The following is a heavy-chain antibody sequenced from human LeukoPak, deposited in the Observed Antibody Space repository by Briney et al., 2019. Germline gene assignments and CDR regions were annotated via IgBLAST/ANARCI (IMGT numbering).Heavy chain of an antibody. CDR2: INHSGNT. CDR3: ALGFHDVWEL. D-gene: IGHD1-26*01. J-gene: IGHJ1*01. V-gene: IGHV4-4*02. CDR1: SGSIASTTW. Sequence: SGTLSLTCAVSSGSIASTTWWSWVRQPSGKGLEWIGEINHSGNTYYSPSLKRRVTISVDTSDNQFSLTLTSVTAAHTAVYYCALGFHDVWELWGQGTLVTVSS.